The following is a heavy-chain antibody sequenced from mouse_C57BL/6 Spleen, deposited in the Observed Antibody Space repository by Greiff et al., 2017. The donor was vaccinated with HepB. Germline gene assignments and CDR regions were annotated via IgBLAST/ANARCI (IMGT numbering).Heavy chain of an antibody. J-gene: IGHJ3*01. V-gene: IGHV5-12*01. CDR1: GFTFSDYY. Sequence: EVHLVESGGGLVQPGGSLKLSCAASGFTFSDYYMYWVRQTPEKRLEWVAYISNGGGSTYYPDTVKGRFTISRDNAKNTLYLQMSRLKSEDTAMYYCVLYDYDESFAYWGQGTLVTVSA. D-gene: IGHD2-4*01. CDR2: ISNGGGST. CDR3: VLYDYDESFAY.